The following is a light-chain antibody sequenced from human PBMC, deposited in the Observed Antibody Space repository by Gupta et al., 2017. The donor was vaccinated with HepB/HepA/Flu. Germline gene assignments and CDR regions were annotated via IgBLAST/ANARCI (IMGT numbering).Light chain of an antibody. CDR1: SSDVGSNNL. CDR2: EVS. V-gene: IGLV2-23*02. J-gene: IGLJ2*01. CDR3: CSSAGTGSIYI. Sequence: QSALTQPASVSGSPGQSITLSCTGTSSDVGSNNLVSWFQHHPGKVPKLMIYEVSKRPSGVSNRFSASKSDNTASLTISGLQADDEADYYCCSSAGTGSIYIFGGGTKLTVL.